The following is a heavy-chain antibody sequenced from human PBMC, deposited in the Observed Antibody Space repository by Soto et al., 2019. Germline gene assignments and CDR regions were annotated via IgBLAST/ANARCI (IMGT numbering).Heavy chain of an antibody. D-gene: IGHD1-7*01. CDR3: AKENTGAGNTTYYYYGMDV. J-gene: IGHJ6*02. CDR2: ISYDGSNK. Sequence: LRLSCAASGFTFSSYGMHWVRQAPGKGLEWVAVISYDGSNKYYADSVKGRFTISRDNSKNTLYLQMNSLRAEDTAVYYCAKENTGAGNTTYYYYGMDVWGQGTTVTVSS. CDR1: GFTFSSYG. V-gene: IGHV3-30*18.